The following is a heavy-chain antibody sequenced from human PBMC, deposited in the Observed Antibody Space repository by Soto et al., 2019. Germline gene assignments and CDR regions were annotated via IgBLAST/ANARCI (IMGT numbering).Heavy chain of an antibody. J-gene: IGHJ6*03. V-gene: IGHV3-21*01. D-gene: IGHD4-17*01. CDR2: ISSSSSYI. CDR1: GFTFSSYS. CDR3: ARGARTTVTYMDV. Sequence: GSLRLSCAASGFTFSSYSMNWVRQAPGKGLEWVSSISSSSSYIYYADSVKGRFTISRDNAKNSLYLQMNSLRAEDTAVYYCARGARTTVTYMDVWGKGTTVTVSS.